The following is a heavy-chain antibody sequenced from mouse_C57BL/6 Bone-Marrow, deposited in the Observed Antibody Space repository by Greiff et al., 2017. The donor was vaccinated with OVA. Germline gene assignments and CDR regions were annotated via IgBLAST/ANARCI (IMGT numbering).Heavy chain of an antibody. J-gene: IGHJ1*03. D-gene: IGHD2-1*01. CDR2: IYPGSGST. CDR1: GYTFTSYW. CDR3: ARGIYYGKAYFDV. Sequence: VQLKQPGAELVKPGASVKMSCKASGYTFTSYWITWVKQRPGQGLEWIGDIYPGSGSTNYNEKFKSKATLTVDTSSSTAYMQLSSLTSEDSAVYYCARGIYYGKAYFDVWGTGTTVTVSS. V-gene: IGHV1-55*01.